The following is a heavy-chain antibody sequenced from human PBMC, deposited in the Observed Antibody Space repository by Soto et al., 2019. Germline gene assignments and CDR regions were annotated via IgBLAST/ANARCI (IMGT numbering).Heavy chain of an antibody. CDR1: GGSFSGYY. CDR2: INHSGST. V-gene: IGHV4-34*01. Sequence: SETLSLTCAVYGGSFSGYYWSWIRQPPGKGLECIGEINHSGSTNYNPSLKCRVTISVDTSKNHFSLKLSSVTAADTAVYYCARQSSYYDFWSGYYYDYWGQGTLVTVSS. CDR3: ARQSSYYDFWSGYYYDY. J-gene: IGHJ4*02. D-gene: IGHD3-3*01.